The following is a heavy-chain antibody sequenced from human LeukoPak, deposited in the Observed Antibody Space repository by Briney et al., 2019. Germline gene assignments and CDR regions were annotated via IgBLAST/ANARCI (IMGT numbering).Heavy chain of an antibody. V-gene: IGHV3-66*01. D-gene: IGHD1-14*01. J-gene: IGHJ6*02. Sequence: GSLRLSCAASGFTVSSNYMSWVRQAPGKGLEWVSVIYSGGSTYYADSVKGRFTISRDNAKNSLYLQMNSLRAEDTAVYYCARDLNHYYGMDVWGQGTTVTVSS. CDR2: IYSGGST. CDR3: ARDLNHYYGMDV. CDR1: GFTVSSNY.